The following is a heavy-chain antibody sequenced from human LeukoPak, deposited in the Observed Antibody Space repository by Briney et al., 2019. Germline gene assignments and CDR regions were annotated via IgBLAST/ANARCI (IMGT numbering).Heavy chain of an antibody. CDR2: ISSSINYI. CDR1: GFTFSSYS. CDR3: ARSDRVAGTCFDY. J-gene: IGHJ4*02. V-gene: IGHV3-21*01. D-gene: IGHD6-19*01. Sequence: GGSLRLSCAASGFTFSSYSMNWVRQAPGKGLEWVSFISSSINYIYYADSVKGRFTISRDNSKNTLYLQMNSLRAEDTAVYYCARSDRVAGTCFDYWGQGTLDTVSS.